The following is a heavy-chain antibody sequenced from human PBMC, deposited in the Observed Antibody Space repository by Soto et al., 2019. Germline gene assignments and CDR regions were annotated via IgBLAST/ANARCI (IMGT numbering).Heavy chain of an antibody. CDR2: ISGSGGST. CDR3: AKATRYYPSYRMDV. Sequence: PGEYLRLSCSASGFTFSSYAMSWVRQAPGKGLEWVSAISGSGGSTYYADSVKGRFTISRDNSKNTLYLQMNSLRAEDTAVYHCAKATRYYPSYRMDVWCQGNKVTVS. V-gene: IGHV3-23*01. J-gene: IGHJ6*02. CDR1: GFTFSSYA.